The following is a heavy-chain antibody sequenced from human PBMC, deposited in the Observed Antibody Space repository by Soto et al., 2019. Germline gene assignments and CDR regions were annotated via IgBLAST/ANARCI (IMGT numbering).Heavy chain of an antibody. CDR3: ARGLYDSGSFYFDP. V-gene: IGHV3-53*01. CDR1: GFNFIRKY. Sequence: PGGSLRLSCAASGFNFIRKYMIWVRQAPGKGLEWVSILYSGGTTYYADSVKGRFTISRDTSENTLYLRMNSLRAEDTAVYYCARGLYDSGSFYFDPWGQGTLVTVSS. J-gene: IGHJ4*02. CDR2: LYSGGTT. D-gene: IGHD3-10*01.